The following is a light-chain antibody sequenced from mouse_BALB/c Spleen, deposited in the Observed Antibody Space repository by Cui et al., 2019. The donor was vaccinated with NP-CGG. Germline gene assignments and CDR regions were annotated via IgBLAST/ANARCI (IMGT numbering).Light chain of an antibody. CDR1: TGAVTTSSY. V-gene: IGLV1*01. CDR3: ALWYSNHWV. CDR2: GTN. Sequence: QAFVTQESALTTSPGETVTLTCRSSTGAVTTSSYANWVQEKPDHLFPGLIGGTNNRAPGVPARFSGSLIGDKAALTNEGAQTEDEAIYFCALWYSNHWVFGGGTKLTVL. J-gene: IGLJ1*01.